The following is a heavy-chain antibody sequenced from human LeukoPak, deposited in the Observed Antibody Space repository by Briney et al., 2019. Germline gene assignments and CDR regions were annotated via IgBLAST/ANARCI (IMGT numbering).Heavy chain of an antibody. CDR3: ARRQYSGYDFDF. J-gene: IGHJ4*02. Sequence: PGESLKISCKASGYIFTNYWIGWVRQMPGKGREWTGIIYPRDSDTRYRPSFQGQVTVSADKSISTAYLQWNTLEASDTAMYYCARRQYSGYDFDFWGQGTLVTVSS. D-gene: IGHD5-12*01. CDR1: GYIFTNYW. V-gene: IGHV5-51*01. CDR2: IYPRDSDT.